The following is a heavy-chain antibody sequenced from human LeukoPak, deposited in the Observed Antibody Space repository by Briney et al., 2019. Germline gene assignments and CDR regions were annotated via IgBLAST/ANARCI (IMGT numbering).Heavy chain of an antibody. J-gene: IGHJ4*02. D-gene: IGHD3-16*01. CDR3: ARTPTHLYVWYRAYYFDY. CDR1: GYSISSGYY. CDR2: IYHSGST. V-gene: IGHV4-38-2*01. Sequence: SETLSLTCAVSGYSISSGYYWGWIRPPPGKGLEWIGSIYHSGSTYYNPSLKSRVTISVDTSKNQFSLKLSSVTAADTAVYYCARTPTHLYVWYRAYYFDYWGQGTLVTVSS.